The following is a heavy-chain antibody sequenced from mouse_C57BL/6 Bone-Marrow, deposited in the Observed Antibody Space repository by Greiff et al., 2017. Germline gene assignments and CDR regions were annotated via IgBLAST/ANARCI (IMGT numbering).Heavy chain of an antibody. CDR1: DSEVFPIAY. CDR2: ILPSIGST. CDR3: AMLWYYGGAY. Sequence: VQLQQSGSELRSPGSSVKLSCKDFDSEVFPIAYMSWVRQKPGHGFEWIGGILPSIGSTIYGEKFEDKATLDADTLSNTAYLELNSLTSEDSAIYYCAMLWYYGGAYWGQGTLVTGSA. V-gene: IGHV15-2*01. D-gene: IGHD1-1*01. J-gene: IGHJ3*01.